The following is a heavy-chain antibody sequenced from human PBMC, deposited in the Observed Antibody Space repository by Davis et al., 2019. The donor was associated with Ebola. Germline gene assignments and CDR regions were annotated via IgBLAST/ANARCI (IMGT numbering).Heavy chain of an antibody. CDR3: AKTDCTNGACMGMDV. CDR2: ISGSGGST. CDR1: GFTFSSYA. J-gene: IGHJ6*02. V-gene: IGHV3-23*01. D-gene: IGHD2-8*01. Sequence: GESLKISCAASGFTFSSYAMSWVRQAPGKGLEWVSAISGSGGSTYYADSVKGRFTISRDNSKNTLYLQMNSLRAEDTAVYYCAKTDCTNGACMGMDVWGQGTTVTVSS.